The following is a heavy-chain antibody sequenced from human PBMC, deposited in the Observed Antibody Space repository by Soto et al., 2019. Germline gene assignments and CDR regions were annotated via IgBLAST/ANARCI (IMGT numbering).Heavy chain of an antibody. V-gene: IGHV3-48*03. J-gene: IGHJ3*02. Sequence: EGQLVESGGGLVQPGGSLRLSCAASGFTFSSFEMNWVRQAPGKGLECVSYISSSGSTKYYADSVKGRFTISRDNAKNSLFLQMNSLRAEDTAVYYCAREGPADGLDIWGQGIMVTVSS. CDR3: AREGPADGLDI. CDR2: ISSSGSTK. CDR1: GFTFSSFE.